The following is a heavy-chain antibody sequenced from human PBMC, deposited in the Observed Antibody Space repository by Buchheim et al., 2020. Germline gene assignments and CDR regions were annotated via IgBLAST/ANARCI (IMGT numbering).Heavy chain of an antibody. Sequence: EVHLLESGGGLVQPGGSLRLSCAASGFTFSSYAMSWVRQAPGKGLEWVSAISGSGGNTYYADSVKGRFTISRDNSKNTLYLQMSRLRAEDTAIYYCAKRRGAYEYNPTDYWGQGT. CDR3: AKRRGAYEYNPTDY. CDR2: ISGSGGNT. V-gene: IGHV3-23*01. J-gene: IGHJ4*03. CDR1: GFTFSSYA. D-gene: IGHD5-12*01.